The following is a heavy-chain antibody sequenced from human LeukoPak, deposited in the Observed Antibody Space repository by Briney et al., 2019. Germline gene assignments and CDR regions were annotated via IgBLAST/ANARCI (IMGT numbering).Heavy chain of an antibody. Sequence: GGSLRLSCSASGSTFSNYAMHWVRQAPGKGLEYVSTINTNGANTYYADSVKGRFTVSRDNPKNTLYLQMSSLRTEDTAVYYCARDKAGSFDCWGQGTLVTVSS. CDR3: ARDKAGSFDC. CDR1: GSTFSNYA. V-gene: IGHV3-64D*09. J-gene: IGHJ4*02. CDR2: INTNGANT.